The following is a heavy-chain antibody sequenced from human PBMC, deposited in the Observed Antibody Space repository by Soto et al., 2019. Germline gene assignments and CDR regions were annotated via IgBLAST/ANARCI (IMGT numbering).Heavy chain of an antibody. CDR1: GFTFGDYA. CDR3: TRLGGGDWIVYYYYGMDV. V-gene: IGHV3-49*05. D-gene: IGHD2-21*02. J-gene: IGHJ6*02. Sequence: EVQLVESGGGLVKPGRSLRLSCTASGFTFGDYAMSWFRQAPGKGLEWVGFIRSKAYGGTTEYAASVKGRFTISSDDSKSIAYLQMNSLKTEDTAVYYCTRLGGGDWIVYYYYGMDVWGQGTTVTVSS. CDR2: IRSKAYGGTT.